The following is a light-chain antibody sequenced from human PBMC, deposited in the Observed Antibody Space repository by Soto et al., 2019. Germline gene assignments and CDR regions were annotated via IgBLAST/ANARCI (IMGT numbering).Light chain of an antibody. Sequence: QSALTQPASVSGSPRQSITISCTGASSDVGGYTYVSWYQQHPGKAPKLIIYEVNNRPSGVSHRFSGSKSGNTASLTISGLQAEDEADYYCSSYTSSNALEVFGIGTKLTVL. CDR3: SSYTSSNALEV. J-gene: IGLJ1*01. V-gene: IGLV2-14*01. CDR2: EVN. CDR1: SSDVGGYTY.